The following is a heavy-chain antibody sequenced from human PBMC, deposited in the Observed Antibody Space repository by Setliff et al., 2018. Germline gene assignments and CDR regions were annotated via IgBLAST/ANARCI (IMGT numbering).Heavy chain of an antibody. CDR3: AREDGTYYNFWSGYSTTPYYGMDV. CDR1: GYTFTSYA. V-gene: IGHV1-69*13. D-gene: IGHD3-3*01. Sequence: ASVKVSCKASGYTFTSYAISWVRQAPGQGLEWMGGIIPIFGTANYAQKFQGRVTITADESTSTAYMELSSLRSEDTAVYYCAREDGTYYNFWSGYSTTPYYGMDVWGQGTTVTVSS. CDR2: IIPIFGTA. J-gene: IGHJ6*02.